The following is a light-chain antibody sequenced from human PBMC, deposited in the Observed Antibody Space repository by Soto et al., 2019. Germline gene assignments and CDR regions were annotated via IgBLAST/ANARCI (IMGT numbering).Light chain of an antibody. CDR2: AAS. V-gene: IGKV1-39*01. Sequence: DIQMTQSPSSLSASVGDRVTITCRASQNINSYLNWYQQRPGKAPKLLIYAASTLQSGVPSRFSGSGSGTDFTLTISSLQPEDFATYYCQQSYSTLKLTFGGGTKVEIK. CDR3: QQSYSTLKLT. J-gene: IGKJ4*01. CDR1: QNINSY.